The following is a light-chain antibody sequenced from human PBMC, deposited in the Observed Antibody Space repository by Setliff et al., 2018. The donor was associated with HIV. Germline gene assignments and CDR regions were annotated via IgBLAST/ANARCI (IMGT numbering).Light chain of an antibody. Sequence: VLTQPPSASGTPGQRVTISCSGSSSNIGSNYVYWYQQLPGTAPKLLIYRNNQRPSGVPDRFSGSKSGTSASLAISGLRSEDEADYYCAAWDDSLSGPVFGGGT. CDR3: AAWDDSLSGPV. CDR1: SSNIGSNY. J-gene: IGLJ3*02. V-gene: IGLV1-47*01. CDR2: RNN.